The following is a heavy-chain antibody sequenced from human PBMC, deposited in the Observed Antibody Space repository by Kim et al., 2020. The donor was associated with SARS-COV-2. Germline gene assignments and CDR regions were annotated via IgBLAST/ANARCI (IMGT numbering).Heavy chain of an antibody. Sequence: GGSLRLSCAASGFTFSIYSMNWDRQAPGKGLEWVSYISSSSSTIYYADSVKGRFTISRDNAKNSLYLQMNSLRDEDTAVYYCARVMDYVWGSYRYAPYYFDSWGQGTLVTVSS. J-gene: IGHJ4*02. V-gene: IGHV3-48*02. CDR2: ISSSSSTI. CDR3: ARVMDYVWGSYRYAPYYFDS. CDR1: GFTFSIYS. D-gene: IGHD3-16*02.